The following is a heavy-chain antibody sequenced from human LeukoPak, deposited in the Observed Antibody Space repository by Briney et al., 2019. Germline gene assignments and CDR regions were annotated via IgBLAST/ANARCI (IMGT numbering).Heavy chain of an antibody. V-gene: IGHV4-31*03. CDR3: ARRSSETHFFDY. CDR2: IHYSGNT. J-gene: IGHJ4*02. CDR1: GGSISSVNYY. Sequence: PSQTLSLTCTVSGGSISSVNYYWTWIRQHPGKGLEWIGYIHYSGNTYYNPSLKSRVTISLDTSRNHFSLKLSSVTAADTAVYYCARRSSETHFFDYWGQGTLVSVSS.